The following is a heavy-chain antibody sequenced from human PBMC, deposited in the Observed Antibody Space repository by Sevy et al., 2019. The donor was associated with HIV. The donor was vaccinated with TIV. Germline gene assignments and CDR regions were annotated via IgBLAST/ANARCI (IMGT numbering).Heavy chain of an antibody. J-gene: IGHJ3*02. D-gene: IGHD3-10*01. V-gene: IGHV3-21*01. Sequence: GGSLRLSCAASGFTFSTYTMNWVRQAPGKGLEWVSSISSSSNYIYYADSLKGRFTISRDNVKNSVYLQMNSLRAEDTAVYYCARPYGSGSWEAFDIWGQGTMVTVSS. CDR1: GFTFSTYT. CDR3: ARPYGSGSWEAFDI. CDR2: ISSSSNYI.